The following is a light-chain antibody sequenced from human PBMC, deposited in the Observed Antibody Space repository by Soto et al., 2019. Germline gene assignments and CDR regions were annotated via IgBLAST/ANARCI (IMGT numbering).Light chain of an antibody. CDR3: QQYNNYPRT. CDR1: QSISSF. Sequence: DVKMSQSPSSLSAYVGNRVTITCRASQSISSFLHWYQQKPGKAPRLLIYSASSLQSGVPSRFSGSGSGTEFTLTISNLQPDDFATYFCQQYNNYPRTFG. J-gene: IGKJ1*01. V-gene: IGKV1-5*01. CDR2: SAS.